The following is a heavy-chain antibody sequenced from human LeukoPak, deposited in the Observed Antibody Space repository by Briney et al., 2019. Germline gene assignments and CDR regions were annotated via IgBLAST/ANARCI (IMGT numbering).Heavy chain of an antibody. V-gene: IGHV1-69*01. J-gene: IGHJ4*02. Sequence: ASVKVSCKVSGGTFSSYGFSWVRQAPGQGLEWMGGIIPIFRRANYAQKFQDRLTITADESTTEVYMELSSLRSEDTAVYYCARAVKHYDILTGYDYWGQGTLVTASS. D-gene: IGHD3-9*01. CDR1: GGTFSSYG. CDR3: ARAVKHYDILTGYDY. CDR2: IIPIFRRA.